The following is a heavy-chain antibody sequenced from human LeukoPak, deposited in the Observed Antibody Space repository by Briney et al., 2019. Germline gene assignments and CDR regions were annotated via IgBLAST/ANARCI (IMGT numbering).Heavy chain of an antibody. CDR3: ARCYYSKNRYNWFDP. D-gene: IGHD4-11*01. Sequence: SETLSLTCTVSGYSISSGYYWGWSRQPPGKGLAWIGSIYHSGSTYYNPSLKSRVTISVDTSKSQFSLKLSSVTAADTAVYYCARCYYSKNRYNWFDPWGQGTLVTVSS. CDR1: GYSISSGYY. V-gene: IGHV4-38-2*02. CDR2: IYHSGST. J-gene: IGHJ5*02.